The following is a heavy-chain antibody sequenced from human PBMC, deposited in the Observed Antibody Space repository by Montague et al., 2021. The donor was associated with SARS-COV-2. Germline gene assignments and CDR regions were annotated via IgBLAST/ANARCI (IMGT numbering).Heavy chain of an antibody. CDR1: GGPITSYY. V-gene: IGHV4-59*01. J-gene: IGHJ5*02. D-gene: IGHD3-10*01. CDR3: ARSLENYGSGSRHFDP. Sequence: SETLSLTCAVSGGPITSYYWNWIRQPPGKGLEYIGYIYHSGSTTYNPSLKSRVSISVDTSKNQFSLKLRSVTAADTAVYYCARSLENYGSGSRHFDPWGQGTLVTVSS. CDR2: IYHSGST.